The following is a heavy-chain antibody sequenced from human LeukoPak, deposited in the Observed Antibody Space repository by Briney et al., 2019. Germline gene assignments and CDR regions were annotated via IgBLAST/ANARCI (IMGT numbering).Heavy chain of an antibody. D-gene: IGHD5-18*01. J-gene: IGHJ4*02. CDR3: ARGYVDTAMVTYFDY. Sequence: SETLSLTCTVSGGSISNYYWSWIRQPPGKGLEWIGEINHSGSTSYNPSLKSRVTISVDTSKNQFSLKLSSVTAADTAVYYCARGYVDTAMVTYFDYWGQGTLVTVSS. CDR1: GGSISNYY. V-gene: IGHV4-34*01. CDR2: INHSGST.